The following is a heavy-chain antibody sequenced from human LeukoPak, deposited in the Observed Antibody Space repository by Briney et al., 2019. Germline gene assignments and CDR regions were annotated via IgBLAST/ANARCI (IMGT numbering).Heavy chain of an antibody. V-gene: IGHV3-30*04. CDR2: ISYDGSNK. J-gene: IGHJ4*02. CDR1: GFTFSSYA. CDR3: ARSLYYYDSSGARGVYFDY. Sequence: GGSLRLSCAASGFTFSSYAMHWVRRAPGKGLEWVAVISYDGSNKYYADSVKGRFTFSRDNAKNTLYLQMNSLKTEDTAVYYCARSLYYYDSSGARGVYFDYWGQGTLVTVSS. D-gene: IGHD3-22*01.